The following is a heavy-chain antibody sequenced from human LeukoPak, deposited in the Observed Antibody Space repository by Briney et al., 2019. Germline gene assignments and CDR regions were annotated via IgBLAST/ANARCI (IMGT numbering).Heavy chain of an antibody. CDR3: ARDRWLQFFGDSDFDY. V-gene: IGHV3-21*04. D-gene: IGHD5-12*01. Sequence: PGGSLRLSCAASGFTFSSYSMNWVRQAPGKGLEWVSSISSSSSYIYYADSVKGRFTISRDNAKNSLYLQMNSLRAEDTAVYYCARDRWLQFFGDSDFDYWGQGTLVTVAS. CDR1: GFTFSSYS. CDR2: ISSSSSYI. J-gene: IGHJ4*02.